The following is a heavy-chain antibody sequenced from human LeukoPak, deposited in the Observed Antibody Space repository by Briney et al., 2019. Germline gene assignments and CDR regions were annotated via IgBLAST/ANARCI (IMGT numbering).Heavy chain of an antibody. J-gene: IGHJ4*02. D-gene: IGHD4-17*01. CDR1: GGTFSSYA. V-gene: IGHV1-69*04. Sequence: SVKVSCKASGGTFSSYAISWVRQAPGQGLEWMGRIIPILGIANYAQKLQGRVTMTTDTSTSTAYMELRSLRSDDTAVYYCAREYGGVGDYWGQGTLVTVSS. CDR3: AREYGGVGDY. CDR2: IIPILGIA.